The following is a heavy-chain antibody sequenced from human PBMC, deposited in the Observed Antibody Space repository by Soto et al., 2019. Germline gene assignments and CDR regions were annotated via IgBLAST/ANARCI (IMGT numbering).Heavy chain of an antibody. CDR2: TNPNSGGT. CDR1: GYTFTGYY. CDR3: ARADLEQQLLRAFDI. Sequence: ASVKVSCKASGYTFTGYYMHWVRQAPGQGLEWMGWTNPNSGGTNYAQKFQGWVTMTRDTSISTAYMELSRLRSDDTAVYYCARADLEQQLLRAFDIWGQGTMVTVSS. D-gene: IGHD6-13*01. V-gene: IGHV1-2*04. J-gene: IGHJ3*02.